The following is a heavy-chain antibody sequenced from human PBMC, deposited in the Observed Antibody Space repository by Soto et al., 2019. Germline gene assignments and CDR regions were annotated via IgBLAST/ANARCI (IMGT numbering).Heavy chain of an antibody. CDR3: AKCLATGIMMVDYYYGMDV. D-gene: IGHD3-16*01. J-gene: IGHJ6*02. Sequence: HPGGSLRLSCAASGFTFSSYAMSWVRQAPGKGLEWVSAISGSGGSTYYADSVKGRFTISRDNSKNTLYLQMNSLRAEDTAVYYCAKCLATGIMMVDYYYGMDVWGQGTTVTVSS. V-gene: IGHV3-23*01. CDR2: ISGSGGST. CDR1: GFTFSSYA.